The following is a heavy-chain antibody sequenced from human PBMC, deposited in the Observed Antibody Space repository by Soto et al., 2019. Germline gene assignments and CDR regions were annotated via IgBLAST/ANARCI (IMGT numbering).Heavy chain of an antibody. V-gene: IGHV4-31*03. Sequence: QVQLQESGPGLVKPSQTLSLTCTVSGGSISSGGYYWSWIRQHPGKGLEWIGYIYYSGSTYYNPSLKSRVTISVDTSKNQFSLKLSSVTAADTAVYYCARDNSRITMVRGVIGSDYYYGMDVWGQGTTVTVSS. D-gene: IGHD3-10*01. CDR3: ARDNSRITMVRGVIGSDYYYGMDV. CDR1: GGSISSGGYY. J-gene: IGHJ6*02. CDR2: IYYSGST.